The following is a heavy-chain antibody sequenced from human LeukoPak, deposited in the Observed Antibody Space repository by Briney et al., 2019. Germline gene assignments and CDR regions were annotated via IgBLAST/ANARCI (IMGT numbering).Heavy chain of an antibody. CDR3: ATRAGSSSSPIPFDY. V-gene: IGHV3-23*01. CDR1: GFTFSSYA. CDR2: ISRSGGST. J-gene: IGHJ4*02. D-gene: IGHD6-6*01. Sequence: GGSLRLSCAASGFTFSSYAMSWVRQAPGKGLEWVSAISRSGGSTYYADSVKGRFTISRDNSKNTLYLQMNSLRAEDTAVYYCATRAGSSSSPIPFDYWGQGTLVTVSS.